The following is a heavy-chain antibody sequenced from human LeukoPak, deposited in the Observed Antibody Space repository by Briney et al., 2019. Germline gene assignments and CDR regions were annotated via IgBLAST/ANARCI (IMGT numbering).Heavy chain of an antibody. Sequence: GGSLRLSCAASGFTFDDYAMHWVRQAPGKGLEWVAVISYDGSNKYYADSVKGRFTISRDNSKNTLYLQMNSLRAEDTAVYYCARGRIVATMGQFYFDYWGQGTLVTVSS. CDR2: ISYDGSNK. D-gene: IGHD5-12*01. CDR1: GFTFDDYA. V-gene: IGHV3-30-3*01. J-gene: IGHJ4*02. CDR3: ARGRIVATMGQFYFDY.